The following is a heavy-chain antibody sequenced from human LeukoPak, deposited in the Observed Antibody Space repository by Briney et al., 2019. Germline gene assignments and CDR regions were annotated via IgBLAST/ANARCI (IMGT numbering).Heavy chain of an antibody. CDR1: GFTFSGSA. CDR2: FRSKANTYAT. V-gene: IGHV3-73*01. J-gene: IGHJ3*02. CDR3: TSDRYNWNLAHAFDI. Sequence: PGGSLRLSCAASGFTFSGSAIHWVRQASGKGLEWVGRFRSKANTYATTYAASVKGRFTISRDDSKNTAYLQMNSLKTEDTAVYYCTSDRYNWNLAHAFDIWGQGTMVTVSS. D-gene: IGHD1-7*01.